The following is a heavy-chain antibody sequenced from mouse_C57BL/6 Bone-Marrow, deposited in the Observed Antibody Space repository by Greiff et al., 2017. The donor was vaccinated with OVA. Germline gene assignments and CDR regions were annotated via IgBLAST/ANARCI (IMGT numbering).Heavy chain of an antibody. Sequence: VKLMESGAELVRPGASVKLSCKASGYTFTDYYINWVKQRPGQGLEWIARIYPGSGNTNYNEKFKGKATLTAEKSSSTAYMQLSSLTSEDSAVYFCAREGAYYSNPFAYWGQGTLVTVSA. D-gene: IGHD2-5*01. CDR3: AREGAYYSNPFAY. V-gene: IGHV1-76*01. CDR2: IYPGSGNT. CDR1: GYTFTDYY. J-gene: IGHJ3*01.